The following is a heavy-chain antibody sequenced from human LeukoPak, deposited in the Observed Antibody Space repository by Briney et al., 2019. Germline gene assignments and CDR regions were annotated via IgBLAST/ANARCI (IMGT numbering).Heavy chain of an antibody. V-gene: IGHV4-4*07. CDR1: GGSISSYY. Sequence: PSETLSLTCTVSGGSISSYYWSWIRQPAGKGLEWIGRIYTSGSTNYNPSLKSRVTMSVDTSKNQFFLKLSPVTAADTAVYYCARDGSRSYWDYYYYMDVWGKGTTVTISS. D-gene: IGHD1-26*01. CDR2: IYTSGST. J-gene: IGHJ6*03. CDR3: ARDGSRSYWDYYYYMDV.